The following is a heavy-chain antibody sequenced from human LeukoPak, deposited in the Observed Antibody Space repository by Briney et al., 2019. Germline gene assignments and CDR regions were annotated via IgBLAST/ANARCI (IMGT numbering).Heavy chain of an antibody. V-gene: IGHV3-30*02. CDR3: AAQRDVVVPDPYY. D-gene: IGHD2-2*01. CDR1: GFTFSSYG. Sequence: PGGSLRLSCAASGFTFSSYGMHWVRQAPGKGLEWVAFIRYDGSNKYYADSVKGRFTTSRDNSKNTLYLQMNSLRAEDTAVYYCAAQRDVVVPDPYYWGQGTLVTVSS. J-gene: IGHJ4*02. CDR2: IRYDGSNK.